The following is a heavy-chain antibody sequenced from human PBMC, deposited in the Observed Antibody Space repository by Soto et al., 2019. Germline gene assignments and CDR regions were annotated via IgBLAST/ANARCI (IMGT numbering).Heavy chain of an antibody. Sequence: QVQLVQSGAEVKKPGSSVKVSCKTSGVSFNNNGIGWVRQAPGHGLEWMGGVSPPFRTSNYARKFQGRISITADDSTGTVNMELSSLTSEDTAQYYCARVLYYGSGSYSPYGMDVWGQGTTVTVSS. CDR2: VSPPFRTS. CDR1: GVSFNNNG. D-gene: IGHD3-10*01. CDR3: ARVLYYGSGSYSPYGMDV. J-gene: IGHJ6*02. V-gene: IGHV1-69*01.